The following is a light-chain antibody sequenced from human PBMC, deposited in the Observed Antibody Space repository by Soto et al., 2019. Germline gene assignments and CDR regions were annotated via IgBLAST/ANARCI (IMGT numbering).Light chain of an antibody. Sequence: EIQLTQSPPSLSASVGDRVTITCRASQSISSWLAWYQQKPGKAPKLLIYAASTLQSGVPSRFSGSGSGTDFTLTISSLQPEDVATYYCQKYNSAPQTFGQGTKVDIK. CDR2: AAS. V-gene: IGKV1-27*01. CDR3: QKYNSAPQT. CDR1: QSISSW. J-gene: IGKJ1*01.